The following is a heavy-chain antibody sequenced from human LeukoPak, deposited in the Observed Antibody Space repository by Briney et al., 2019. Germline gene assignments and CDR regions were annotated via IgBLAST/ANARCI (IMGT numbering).Heavy chain of an antibody. CDR3: TRHRPYYYDSSGYEVDY. CDR2: IRSKANSYAT. Sequence: PGGSLRLSCAASGFTFSGSAMHWVRQASGKGLEWVGRIRSKANSYATAYAASVKGRFTISRDDSKNTAYLQMNSLKTEDTAVYYCTRHRPYYYDSSGYEVDYWGQGTLVTVSS. V-gene: IGHV3-73*01. D-gene: IGHD3-22*01. CDR1: GFTFSGSA. J-gene: IGHJ4*02.